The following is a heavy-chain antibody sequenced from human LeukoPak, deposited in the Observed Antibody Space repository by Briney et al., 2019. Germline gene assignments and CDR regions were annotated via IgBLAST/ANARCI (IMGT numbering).Heavy chain of an antibody. CDR2: IGISGGGI. V-gene: IGHV3-23*01. CDR1: GFTFSTYT. Sequence: PGGSLRHSCIASGFTFSTYTMYWVRQAPGKGLEWVSIIGISGGGIHYADSVKGRFTISRDDSKNTLYLQMNSLRVDDTAVYYCAMDPNRGTDYWGQGVLVTVSS. J-gene: IGHJ4*02. CDR3: AMDPNRGTDY. D-gene: IGHD3-10*01.